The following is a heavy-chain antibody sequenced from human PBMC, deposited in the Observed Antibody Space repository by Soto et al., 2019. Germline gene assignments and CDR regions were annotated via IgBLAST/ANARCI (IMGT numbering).Heavy chain of an antibody. CDR2: IYYSGST. V-gene: IGHV4-39*01. CDR3: ARGHFPDQIPTYFDY. CDR1: GGSISSSSYY. D-gene: IGHD3-3*02. J-gene: IGHJ4*02. Sequence: SETLSLTCTVSGGSISSSSYYWGWIRQPPGKGLEWIGSIYYSGSTYYNPSLKSRVTISVDTSKNQFSLKLSSVTAADTAVYYCARGHFPDQIPTYFDYWGQGTLVTVSS.